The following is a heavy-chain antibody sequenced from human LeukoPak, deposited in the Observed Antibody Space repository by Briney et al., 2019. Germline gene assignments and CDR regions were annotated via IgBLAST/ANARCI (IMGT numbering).Heavy chain of an antibody. D-gene: IGHD6-13*01. CDR2: ISAYNGNT. Sequence: GASVKVSCKASGYTFTSYGISWVRQAPGQGREWMGWISAYNGNTNYAQKLQGRVTMTTDTSTSTAYMELRSLRSDDTAVYYCARIVAVYRIAAAGTGFSYFDYWGQGTLVTVSS. CDR3: ARIVAVYRIAAAGTGFSYFDY. J-gene: IGHJ4*02. CDR1: GYTFTSYG. V-gene: IGHV1-18*01.